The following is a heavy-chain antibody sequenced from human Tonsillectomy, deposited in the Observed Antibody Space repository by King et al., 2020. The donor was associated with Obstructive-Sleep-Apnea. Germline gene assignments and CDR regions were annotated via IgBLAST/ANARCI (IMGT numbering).Heavy chain of an antibody. CDR2: LSTYNGNT. Sequence: VQLVESGAEVKKPGASVKVSCKASGYIYTSYDISWVRQAPGQGLEWMGWLSTYNGNTNSAQKLQGRVTMTTDTSTSTAYMELRSLRSEDTAVYYCARDRTWSRGSGSDYWGQGTLVTVSS. D-gene: IGHD6-19*01. V-gene: IGHV1-18*01. J-gene: IGHJ4*02. CDR1: GYIYTSYD. CDR3: ARDRTWSRGSGSDY.